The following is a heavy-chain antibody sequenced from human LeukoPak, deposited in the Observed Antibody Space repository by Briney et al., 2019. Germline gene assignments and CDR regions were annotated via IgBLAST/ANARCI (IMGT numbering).Heavy chain of an antibody. D-gene: IGHD6-13*01. CDR3: ARGTAVTAGIDY. V-gene: IGHV3-74*01. CDR1: GFNFSSAW. Sequence: GGSLRLSCAVSGFNFSSAWMHWVRQAPGKGLVWVSLINTDGSATTYGDSAKGRFTVSRDNDKNTLFLEMNSLRVEDTAVYYCARGTAVTAGIDYWGQGNLVTVSS. CDR2: INTDGSAT. J-gene: IGHJ4*02.